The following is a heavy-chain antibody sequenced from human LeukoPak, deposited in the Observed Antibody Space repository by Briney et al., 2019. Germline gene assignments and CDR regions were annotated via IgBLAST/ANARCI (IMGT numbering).Heavy chain of an antibody. J-gene: IGHJ4*02. CDR2: IYYSGST. CDR1: GGSISSVDYY. D-gene: IGHD4-11*01. Sequence: SDTLSLTCTVSGGSISSVDYYWSWIRQPPGKGLEWIGYIYYSGSTYYNPSLKSRVTISVDTSKNQFSLKLSSVTAADTAVYYCARETVTTTHFDYWGQGTLVTVSS. V-gene: IGHV4-30-4*02. CDR3: ARETVTTTHFDY.